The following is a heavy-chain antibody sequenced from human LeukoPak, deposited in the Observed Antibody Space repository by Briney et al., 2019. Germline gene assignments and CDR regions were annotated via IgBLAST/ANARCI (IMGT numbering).Heavy chain of an antibody. CDR1: GGSIISYS. V-gene: IGHV4-4*07. J-gene: IGHJ4*02. CDR2: ISTSGST. Sequence: SATLSLTCTVSGGSIISYSWNSIRLPAGKGLEWIGRISTSGSTDYNPFLKSLDSMSLDTSKNQFSLKLNSVTAADTAVYYCARQQLRTMASFDYWGQGILVTVSS. CDR3: ARQQLRTMASFDY. D-gene: IGHD4/OR15-4a*01.